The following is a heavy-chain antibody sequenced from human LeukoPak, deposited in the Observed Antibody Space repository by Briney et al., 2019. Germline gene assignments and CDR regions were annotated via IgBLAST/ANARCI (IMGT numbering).Heavy chain of an antibody. CDR2: ISSSSSYI. V-gene: IGHV3-21*01. CDR3: ARDRGDDSSGYSDY. J-gene: IGHJ4*02. CDR1: GFTFSSYS. Sequence: GGSLRLSCAASGFTFSSYSMNWVRQAPGKGLEWVSSISSSSSYIYYADSVKGRFTISRDNAKNSLYLQMNSLRAEDTAVYYCARDRGDDSSGYSDYWGQGTLVTVSS. D-gene: IGHD3-22*01.